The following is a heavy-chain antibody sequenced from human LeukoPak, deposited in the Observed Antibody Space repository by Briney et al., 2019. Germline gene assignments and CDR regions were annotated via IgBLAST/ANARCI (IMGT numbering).Heavy chain of an antibody. CDR1: GGTFSSYA. D-gene: IGHD4-17*01. CDR3: ARERATVTSSYYFDY. CDR2: IIPIFGTA. Sequence: SVKVSCKASGGTFSSYAISWVRQAPGQGLEWMGGIIPIFGTANYAQKFQGRVTITADESTSTAYMELSSLRSEDTAVYYCARERATVTSSYYFDYWGQGTLVTVSS. V-gene: IGHV1-69*13. J-gene: IGHJ4*02.